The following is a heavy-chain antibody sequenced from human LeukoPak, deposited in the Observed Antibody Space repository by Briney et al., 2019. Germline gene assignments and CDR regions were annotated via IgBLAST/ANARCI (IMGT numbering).Heavy chain of an antibody. CDR3: NTQTGYSSSWDAFDI. CDR2: ISSSSSYI. D-gene: IGHD6-13*01. V-gene: IGHV3-21*01. J-gene: IGHJ3*02. CDR1: GFTFSSYS. Sequence: PGGSLRLSCAASGFTFSSYSMNWVRQAPGKELEWVSSISSSSSYIYYADSVKGRFTISRDDSKNTLYLQMNSLRAEDTAVYYCNTQTGYSSSWDAFDIWGQGTMVTVSS.